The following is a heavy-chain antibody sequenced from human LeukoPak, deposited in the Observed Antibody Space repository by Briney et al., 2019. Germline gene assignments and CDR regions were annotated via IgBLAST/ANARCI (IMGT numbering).Heavy chain of an antibody. Sequence: QTGGSLRLSCAASGFTFSTYIMNWVRQAPGKGLEWVSSISSSSSNTIYYADSVKGRFTISRDNAKNSLYLQMNSLRAEDTAVYYCARDRGDWLPRHIDYWGRGTLVTVSS. CDR3: ARDRGDWLPRHIDY. D-gene: IGHD2-21*02. J-gene: IGHJ4*02. CDR2: ISSSSSNTI. V-gene: IGHV3-48*01. CDR1: GFTFSTYI.